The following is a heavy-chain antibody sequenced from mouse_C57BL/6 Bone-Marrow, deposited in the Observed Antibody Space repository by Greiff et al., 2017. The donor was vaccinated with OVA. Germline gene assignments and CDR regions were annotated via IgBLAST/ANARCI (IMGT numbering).Heavy chain of an antibody. Sequence: QVQLQQSGAELVRPGPSVKMSCKASGYTFTNYWIGWAKQRPGHGLEWIGDIYPGGGYTNYNEKFKGKATLTADKSSSTAYMQFSSLTSEDSAIYYCARYDYDCAMDYWGQGTSVTVSS. D-gene: IGHD2-4*01. CDR1: GYTFTNYW. V-gene: IGHV1-63*01. CDR2: IYPGGGYT. CDR3: ARYDYDCAMDY. J-gene: IGHJ4*01.